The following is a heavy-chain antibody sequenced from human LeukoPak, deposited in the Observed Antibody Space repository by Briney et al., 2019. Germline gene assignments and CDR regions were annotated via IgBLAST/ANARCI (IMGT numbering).Heavy chain of an antibody. CDR1: GGSISSSSYY. V-gene: IGHV4-61*05. J-gene: IGHJ4*02. CDR2: IYYSGST. CDR3: ARQVGYSSGWFEYYFDY. D-gene: IGHD6-19*01. Sequence: SETLSLTCTVSGGSISSSSYYWSWIRQPPGKGLEWIGYIYYSGSTNYNPSLKSRVTISVDTSKNQFSLKLSSVTAADTAVYYCARQVGYSSGWFEYYFDYWGQGTLVTVSS.